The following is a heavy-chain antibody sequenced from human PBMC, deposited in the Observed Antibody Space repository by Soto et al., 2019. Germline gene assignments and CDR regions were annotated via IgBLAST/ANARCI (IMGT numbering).Heavy chain of an antibody. D-gene: IGHD4-17*01. Sequence: GGSLRLSCAASGFTFSSYGMHWVRQAPGKGLEWVAVISYDGSNKYYADSVKGRFTISRDNSKNTLYLQMNSLRAEDTAVYYCAKDHSTGDYGFLYDYWGQGTLVTVSS. CDR2: ISYDGSNK. J-gene: IGHJ4*02. V-gene: IGHV3-30*18. CDR3: AKDHSTGDYGFLYDY. CDR1: GFTFSSYG.